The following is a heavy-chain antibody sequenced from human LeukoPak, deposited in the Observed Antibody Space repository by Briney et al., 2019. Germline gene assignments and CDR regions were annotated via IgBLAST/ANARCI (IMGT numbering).Heavy chain of an antibody. Sequence: PGGSLRLSCAASGFTFSSYSMNWVRQAPGKGLEWVSYISSSSSTIYYADSVKGRFTISRDNAKNSLYLQMSSLRAEDTAVYYCAKDLLRDRWFGESWGQGTLVTVSS. CDR1: GFTFSSYS. J-gene: IGHJ5*02. V-gene: IGHV3-48*01. CDR3: AKDLLRDRWFGES. CDR2: ISSSSSTI. D-gene: IGHD3-10*01.